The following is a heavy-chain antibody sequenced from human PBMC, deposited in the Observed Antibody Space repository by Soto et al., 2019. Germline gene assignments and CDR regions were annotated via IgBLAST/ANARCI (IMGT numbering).Heavy chain of an antibody. J-gene: IGHJ6*02. Sequence: QVQLVESGGGVVQPGRSLRLSCAASGFTFSSYGMHWVRQAPGKGLEWVAVIWYDGSNKYYSDSVKGRFTISRDNSKNTLYLQMNSLRAEDTAVYYCARGVGYSNYIIRYYYYGMDVWGQGTTVTVSS. CDR3: ARGVGYSNYIIRYYYYGMDV. D-gene: IGHD4-4*01. CDR2: IWYDGSNK. V-gene: IGHV3-33*01. CDR1: GFTFSSYG.